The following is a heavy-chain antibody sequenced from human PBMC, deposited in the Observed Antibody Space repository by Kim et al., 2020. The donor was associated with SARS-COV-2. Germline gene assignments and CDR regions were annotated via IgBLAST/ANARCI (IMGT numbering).Heavy chain of an antibody. CDR2: INGDGSVP. CDR3: AKTTYSYGYFVD. J-gene: IGHJ4*02. V-gene: IGHV3-74*01. CDR1: GFTFTSFW. D-gene: IGHD5-18*01. Sequence: GGSLRLSCAASGFTFTSFWMHWVRQAPGKGLVWVSRINGDGSVPAYADSVEGRFTISRDNAQNTLYLQMNSLRAEDTAVYYCAKTTYSYGYFVDWGQGTL.